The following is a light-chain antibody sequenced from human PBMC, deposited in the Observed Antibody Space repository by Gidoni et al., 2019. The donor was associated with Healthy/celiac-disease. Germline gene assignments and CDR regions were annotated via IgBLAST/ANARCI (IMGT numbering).Light chain of an antibody. CDR1: QSISSW. Sequence: DIQMTQSPSTLSASVGDRVTITCRASQSISSWLAWYQQKPGKASKLLIYKASSLESGVPSRFSGSGSGTEFTLTISSLQPDDFATYYCQQYNSYSFXXXTKVEIK. CDR2: KAS. V-gene: IGKV1-5*03. CDR3: QQYNSYS. J-gene: IGKJ1*01.